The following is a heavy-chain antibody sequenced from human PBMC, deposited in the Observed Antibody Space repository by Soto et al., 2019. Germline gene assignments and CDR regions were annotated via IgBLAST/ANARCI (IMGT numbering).Heavy chain of an antibody. CDR1: GFTFSSYA. D-gene: IGHD3-10*01. Sequence: EVQLLESGGGLVQPGGSLRLSCAASGFTFSSYAMSWVRQAPGKGLEWVSTISGSGGNTYYADSVKGRFTISRDNSKNTLYRQMNSLRAEDTAVYYCAKVAGRMVLGFNYYYYYMDVWGKGTTVTVSS. V-gene: IGHV3-23*01. J-gene: IGHJ6*03. CDR3: AKVAGRMVLGFNYYYYYMDV. CDR2: ISGSGGNT.